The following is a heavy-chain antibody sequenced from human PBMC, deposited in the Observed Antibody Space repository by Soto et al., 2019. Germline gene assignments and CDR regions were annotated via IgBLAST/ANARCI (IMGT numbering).Heavy chain of an antibody. CDR1: GGTFSSYT. J-gene: IGHJ6*02. V-gene: IGHV1-69*02. Sequence: SVKVSCKASGGTFSSYTISWVRQAPGQGLEWMGRIIPILGIANYAQKFQGRVTITADKSTSTAYMELSSLRSEDTAVYYCARVPVEKPDYYYGMDGWGQGTTVTVSS. CDR2: IIPILGIA. CDR3: ARVPVEKPDYYYGMDG.